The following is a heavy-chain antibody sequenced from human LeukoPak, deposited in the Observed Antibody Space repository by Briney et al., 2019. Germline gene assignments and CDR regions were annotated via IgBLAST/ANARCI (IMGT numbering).Heavy chain of an antibody. Sequence: GGSLRLSCAASGFTFTNYAIHWVRQAPGRGLEWVAVISFDGSNKYYGDSVKGRLTISRDNSKNTLYLQMNSLRAEDTAVYYCARDYTLFPHWYFALWGRGTLVTVSS. J-gene: IGHJ2*01. CDR3: ARDYTLFPHWYFAL. V-gene: IGHV3-30*04. D-gene: IGHD2-2*02. CDR2: ISFDGSNK. CDR1: GFTFTNYA.